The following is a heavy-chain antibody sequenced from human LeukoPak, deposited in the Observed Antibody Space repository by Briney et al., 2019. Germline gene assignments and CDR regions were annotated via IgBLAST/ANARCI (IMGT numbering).Heavy chain of an antibody. J-gene: IGHJ3*02. V-gene: IGHV3-11*01. D-gene: IGHD2-8*02. CDR2: ISSSGSTI. CDR1: GLTFSNYY. CDR3: AIDARLNWRLGAIDM. Sequence: SLTLSWAVSGLTFSNYYTSWIRQPHEKGMEWDSYISSSGSTIYYADSVKGRFTIDRENAKNSLYLQMNSLRAEDTAVYYCAIDARLNWRLGAIDMWGEPTMATV.